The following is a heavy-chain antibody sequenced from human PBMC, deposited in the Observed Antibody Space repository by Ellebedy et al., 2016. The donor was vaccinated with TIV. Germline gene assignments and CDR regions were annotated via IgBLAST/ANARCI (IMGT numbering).Heavy chain of an antibody. CDR2: IRSQRHGGRS. D-gene: IGHD4-17*01. J-gene: IGHJ4*02. CDR3: ARSPTVTNYFFDY. V-gene: IGHV3-49*04. Sequence: PGGSLRLSCKGSGFALGDYAMSWVRQAPGKGLEWVGFIRSQRHGGRSEYAAAVAGRFTISRDDSEDTAYLHMTSLQSAATAIYYCARSPTVTNYFFDYWGQGTLVAVSS. CDR1: GFALGDYA.